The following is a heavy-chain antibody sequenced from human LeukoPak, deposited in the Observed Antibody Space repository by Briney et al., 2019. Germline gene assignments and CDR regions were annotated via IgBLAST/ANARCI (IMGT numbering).Heavy chain of an antibody. Sequence: GASVKVSCKASGYTFTSYVISWVRPAPEPGGGWMGWICAYNGNTNYAQKLQGRVTMTTDTSMSTAYMELRSLRSDGTAVYYCARDPEILGSSGWYWFDPWGEGTLVTVSS. D-gene: IGHD6-19*01. CDR2: ICAYNGNT. CDR1: GYTFTSYV. J-gene: IGHJ5*02. CDR3: ARDPEILGSSGWYWFDP. V-gene: IGHV1-18*01.